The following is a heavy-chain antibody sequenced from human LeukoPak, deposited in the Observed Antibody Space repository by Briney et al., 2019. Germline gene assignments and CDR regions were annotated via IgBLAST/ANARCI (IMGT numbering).Heavy chain of an antibody. V-gene: IGHV4-4*07. CDR3: ARDYLVGAPLDS. J-gene: IGHJ4*02. Sequence: SDTLSLTCTVSGVSITNYYWAWIRQPAGKGLEWIGRMYISGSTNYNPSLKSRVTISIDKANNQFSLKLRSVTAADTAVYYCARDYLVGAPLDSWGQGTQVTVSS. CDR2: MYISGST. CDR1: GVSITNYY. D-gene: IGHD1-26*01.